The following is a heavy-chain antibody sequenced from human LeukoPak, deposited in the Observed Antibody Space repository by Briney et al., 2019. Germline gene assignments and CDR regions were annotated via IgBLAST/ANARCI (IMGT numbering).Heavy chain of an antibody. V-gene: IGHV3-23*01. CDR3: AKDLGTMVRGVILYNFDY. CDR1: GFTFSSYA. J-gene: IGHJ4*02. Sequence: GGFLRLSCAASGFTFSSYAMSWVRQAPGKGLEWVSAISGSGGSTYYADSVKGRFTISRDNSKNTLYLQMNSLRAEDTAVYYCAKDLGTMVRGVILYNFDYWGQGTLVTVSS. CDR2: ISGSGGST. D-gene: IGHD3-10*01.